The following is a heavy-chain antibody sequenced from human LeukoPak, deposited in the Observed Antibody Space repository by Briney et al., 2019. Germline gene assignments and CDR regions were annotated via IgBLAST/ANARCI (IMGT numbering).Heavy chain of an antibody. CDR1: GFTFSTFW. Sequence: GGSLRLSCAASGFTFSTFWMSWVRQAPGKGLEWVANIDRDGRDKYYVDSVKGRFTISRDNAKNSMYLQMNSLRVDDTAVYYCATNSDYRFDYWGQGSLVTVSS. J-gene: IGHJ4*02. D-gene: IGHD4-11*01. CDR2: IDRDGRDK. V-gene: IGHV3-7*01. CDR3: ATNSDYRFDY.